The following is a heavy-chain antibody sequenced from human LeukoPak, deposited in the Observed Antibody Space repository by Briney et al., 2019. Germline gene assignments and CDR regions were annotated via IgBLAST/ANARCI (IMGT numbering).Heavy chain of an antibody. V-gene: IGHV4-34*01. D-gene: IGHD3-10*01. Sequence: SETLSLTCAVYGGSFSGYYWSWIRQPPGKGLEWIGEINHSGSTNYNPSPKSRVTISVDTSKNQFSLKLSSVTAADTAVYYCARVVWFGTRFDYWGQGTLVTVSS. CDR2: INHSGST. CDR3: ARVVWFGTRFDY. J-gene: IGHJ4*02. CDR1: GGSFSGYY.